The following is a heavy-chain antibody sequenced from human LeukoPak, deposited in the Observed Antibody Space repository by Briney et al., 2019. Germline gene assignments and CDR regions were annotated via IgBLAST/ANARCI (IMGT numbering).Heavy chain of an antibody. V-gene: IGHV3-73*01. Sequence: GGSLRLSCAASGFTFSGSAMHWVRQASGKGLEWVGRIRSKANSHATAYAASVKGRFTISRDDSKNTAYLQMNSLKTEDTAVYYCTRIRADGYYYYGMDVWGQGTTVTVSS. CDR3: TRIRADGYYYYGMDV. CDR1: GFTFSGSA. J-gene: IGHJ6*02. CDR2: IRSKANSHAT.